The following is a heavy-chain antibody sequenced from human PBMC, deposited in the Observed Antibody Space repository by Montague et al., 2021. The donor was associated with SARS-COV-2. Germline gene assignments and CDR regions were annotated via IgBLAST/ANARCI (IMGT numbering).Heavy chain of an antibody. Sequence: SETLSLTCTVSGGSISPYYWTWIRQPPGKGLEWIGYIYYTGNTKYKPSLKSRVTISVDTSKNQFSLNLSSVTAADTAVYYCARGARQGYGFRLGSFDSWGQGTLVTVSS. V-gene: IGHV4-59*12. CDR1: GGSISPYY. J-gene: IGHJ4*02. CDR2: IYYTGNT. CDR3: ARGARQGYGFRLGSFDS. D-gene: IGHD3-10*01.